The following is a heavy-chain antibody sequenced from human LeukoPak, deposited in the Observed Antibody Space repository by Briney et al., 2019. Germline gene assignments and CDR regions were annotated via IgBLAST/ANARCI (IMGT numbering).Heavy chain of an antibody. CDR1: GFTFSSYC. D-gene: IGHD3-10*01. CDR2: IQYDGSNK. Sequence: GGSLRLSCAASGFTFSSYCMHWVRQAPGKGLEWVAVIQYDGSNKYYADSVKGRFTISRDNSKNTLYLQMNSLRAEDTAVYYCTTGSGSYYYWGQGTLVTVSS. V-gene: IGHV3-30*03. J-gene: IGHJ4*02. CDR3: TTGSGSYYY.